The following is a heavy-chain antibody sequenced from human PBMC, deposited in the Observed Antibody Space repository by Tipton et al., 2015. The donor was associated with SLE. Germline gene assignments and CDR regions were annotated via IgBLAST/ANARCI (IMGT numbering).Heavy chain of an antibody. Sequence: SLRLSCAASGFAFSSSGIHWVRQAPGKGLEWVAFIRYDGSNKYYADSVKGRFTISGDNSKNTLYLQMNSLRAEDTAVYYCARDVWSGYYRRFDYWGQGTLVTVSS. CDR2: IRYDGSNK. CDR3: ARDVWSGYYRRFDY. CDR1: GFAFSSSG. V-gene: IGHV3-30*02. J-gene: IGHJ4*02. D-gene: IGHD3-3*01.